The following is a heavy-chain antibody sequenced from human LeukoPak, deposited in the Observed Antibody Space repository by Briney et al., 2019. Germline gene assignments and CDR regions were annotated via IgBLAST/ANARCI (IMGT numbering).Heavy chain of an antibody. Sequence: PSETLSLTCTVSGGSISSYYWSWIRQPPGKGLEWIGYIYYSGSTNYNPSFKSRVTISVDTSKNQFSLKLSSVTAADTAVYYCARGSTVTTSYGMDVWGQGTTVTVSS. CDR2: IYYSGST. J-gene: IGHJ6*02. D-gene: IGHD4-17*01. CDR3: ARGSTVTTSYGMDV. CDR1: GGSISSYY. V-gene: IGHV4-59*01.